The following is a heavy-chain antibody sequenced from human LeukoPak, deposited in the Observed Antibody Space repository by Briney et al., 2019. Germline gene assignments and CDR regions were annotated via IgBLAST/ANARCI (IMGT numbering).Heavy chain of an antibody. CDR2: INLDGREI. CDR1: VFTFNRYW. CDR3: ARDYAAGAIDV. J-gene: IGHJ6*02. D-gene: IGHD6-13*01. V-gene: IGHV3-7*01. Sequence: PGGSLRVSRVASVFTFNRYWMTWLRQAPGRGLEGVVNINLDGREIYYVDSVKGRFTVSRDNAEKSLFLQMNSLRAEDTAVYYCARDYAAGAIDVWGRGTTVTVSS.